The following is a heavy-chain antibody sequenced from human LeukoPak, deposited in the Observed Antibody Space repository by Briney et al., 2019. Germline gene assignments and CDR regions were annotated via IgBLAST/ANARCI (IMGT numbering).Heavy chain of an antibody. Sequence: SETLSLTCTVSGGSISSYYWSWIRHPPGKGLEWIGYIYYSGSTSYNPSLKSRVTISVDTSKNQFSLKLSSVTAADTAVYYCARAEQMYYYDSSGYYGSDWFDPWGQGTLVTVSS. J-gene: IGHJ5*02. CDR2: IYYSGST. CDR1: GGSISSYY. V-gene: IGHV4-59*01. CDR3: ARAEQMYYYDSSGYYGSDWFDP. D-gene: IGHD3-22*01.